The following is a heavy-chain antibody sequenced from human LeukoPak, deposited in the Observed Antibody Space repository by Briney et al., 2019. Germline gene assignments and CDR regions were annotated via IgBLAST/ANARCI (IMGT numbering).Heavy chain of an antibody. CDR1: GFTFSSYG. D-gene: IGHD2-8*01. Sequence: GGSLRLSCAASGFTFSSYGMHWVRQAPGKGLEWVAVIWYDGSNKYYADSVKGRFTISRDNSKNTLYLQMSSLRAEDTAVYYCARPVGITNRVMEDYWGHGTLVTVSS. CDR2: IWYDGSNK. V-gene: IGHV3-33*01. J-gene: IGHJ4*01. CDR3: ARPVGITNRVMEDY.